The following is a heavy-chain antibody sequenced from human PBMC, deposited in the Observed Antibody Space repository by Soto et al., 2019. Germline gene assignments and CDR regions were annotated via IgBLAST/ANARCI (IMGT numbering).Heavy chain of an antibody. CDR3: PRARLRRTGRAFDM. J-gene: IGHJ3*02. CDR2: INHSGST. CDR1: GGSITSGTYF. V-gene: IGHV4-30-2*01. D-gene: IGHD2-21*02. Sequence: QLQLQESGSGLVKPSQTLSLTCAVSGGSITSGTYFWSWIRQPPGKGLEWIGHINHSGSTYYNPSLKSRLSISVDRSKNQFSLKLNSVTAADTAVYYCPRARLRRTGRAFDMWGQGTIVTVSS.